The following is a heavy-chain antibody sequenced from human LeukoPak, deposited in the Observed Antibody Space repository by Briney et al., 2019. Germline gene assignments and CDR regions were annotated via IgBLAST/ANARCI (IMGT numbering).Heavy chain of an antibody. V-gene: IGHV1-69*13. D-gene: IGHD3-22*01. CDR1: GGTFSSYA. Sequence: SVTVSCKASGGTFSSYAISWVRQAPGQGLEWMGGIIPIFGTANYAQKFQGRVTITADESTSTAYMELSSLRSEDTAVYYCARAPAPYYYDSSGCYYSFVYWGQGTLVTVSS. J-gene: IGHJ4*02. CDR3: ARAPAPYYYDSSGCYYSFVY. CDR2: IIPIFGTA.